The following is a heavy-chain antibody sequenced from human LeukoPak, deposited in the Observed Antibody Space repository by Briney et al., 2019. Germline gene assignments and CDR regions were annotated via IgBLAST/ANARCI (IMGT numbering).Heavy chain of an antibody. V-gene: IGHV3-23*01. CDR2: ISGSGGST. J-gene: IGHJ4*02. Sequence: GGSLRLSCAASGFTFSSYAMSWVRQAPGKGLEWVSAISGSGGSTYYADSVRGRFTISRDNSKNTLYLQMSSLRAEDTAVYYCAKGSGSGSYWGVYFDYWGQGTLVTVSS. CDR3: AKGSGSGSYWGVYFDY. D-gene: IGHD3-10*01. CDR1: GFTFSSYA.